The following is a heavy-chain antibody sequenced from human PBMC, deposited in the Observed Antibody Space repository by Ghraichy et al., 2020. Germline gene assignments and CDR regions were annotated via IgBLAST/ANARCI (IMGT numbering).Heavy chain of an antibody. D-gene: IGHD6-13*01. CDR3: ARDSSSWGDWFDP. J-gene: IGHJ5*02. CDR1: GGSISSYY. Sequence: SQTLSLTCTVSGGSISSYYWSWIRQPPGKGLEWIGYIYYSGSTNYNPSLKSRVTISVDTSKNQFSLKLSSVTAADTAVYYCARDSSSWGDWFDPWGQGTLVTVSS. CDR2: IYYSGST. V-gene: IGHV4-59*01.